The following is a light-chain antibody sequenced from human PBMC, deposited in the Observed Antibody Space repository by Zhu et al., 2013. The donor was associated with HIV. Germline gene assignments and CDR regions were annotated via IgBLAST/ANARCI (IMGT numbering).Light chain of an antibody. CDR2: DND. CDR3: GTWDSRLTAYV. J-gene: IGLJ1*01. V-gene: IGLV1-51*01. Sequence: QSVLTQPPSVSAAPGQKVTISCSGRTSNIGNNYVSWYQQVPGTAPKLLIYDNDERPSGIPDRFSGSKSGTSATLGITGLQTGDEADYYCGTWDSRLTAYVFGSGTKVTVL. CDR1: TSNIGNNY.